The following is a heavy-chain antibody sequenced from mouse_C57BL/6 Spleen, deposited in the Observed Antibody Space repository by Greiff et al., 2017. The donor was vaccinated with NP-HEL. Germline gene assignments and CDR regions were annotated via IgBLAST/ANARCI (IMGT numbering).Heavy chain of an antibody. CDR3: ARSSSGYGGAMDY. D-gene: IGHD3-2*02. J-gene: IGHJ4*01. CDR1: GYTFTDYY. V-gene: IGHV1-19*01. CDR2: INPYNGGT. Sequence: EVQLQQSGPVLVKPGASVKMSCKASGYTFTDYYMNWVKQSHGKSLEWIGVINPYNGGTSYNQKFKGKATLTVDKSSSTAYMELNSLTSEDSAVYYCARSSSGYGGAMDYWGQGTSVTVSS.